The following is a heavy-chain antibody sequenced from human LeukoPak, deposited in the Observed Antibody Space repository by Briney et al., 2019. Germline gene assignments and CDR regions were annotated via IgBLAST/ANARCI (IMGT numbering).Heavy chain of an antibody. Sequence: SVKVSCKASGYTFTSYAMNWVRQATGQGLEWMGGIIPIFGTANYAQKFQGRVTITADESTSTAYMELSSLRSEDTAVYYCARAPIYGDYVHYGMDVWGQGTTVTVSS. D-gene: IGHD4-17*01. V-gene: IGHV1-69*13. CDR2: IIPIFGTA. CDR3: ARAPIYGDYVHYGMDV. J-gene: IGHJ6*02. CDR1: GYTFTSYA.